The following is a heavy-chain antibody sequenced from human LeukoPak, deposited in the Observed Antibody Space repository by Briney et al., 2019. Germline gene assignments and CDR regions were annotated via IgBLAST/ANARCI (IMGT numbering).Heavy chain of an antibody. CDR1: GFTFSSYA. V-gene: IGHV3-23*01. D-gene: IGHD3-10*01. J-gene: IGHJ4*02. Sequence: GGSLRLSCAAPGFTFSSYAMSWVRQAPGKGLEWVSAISGSGGSTYYADSVKGRFTISRDNSKNTLYLQMNSLRAEDTAVYYCASPGGGSGSYYIPKVDYWGQGTLVTVSS. CDR3: ASPGGGSGSYYIPKVDY. CDR2: ISGSGGST.